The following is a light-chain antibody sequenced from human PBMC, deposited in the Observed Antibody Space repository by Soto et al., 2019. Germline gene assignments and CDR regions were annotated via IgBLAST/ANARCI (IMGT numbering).Light chain of an antibody. CDR1: QSVSRS. J-gene: IGKJ4*01. Sequence: EIVLTQSPVTLSLSPGERATLSCRASQSVSRSLAWYQQKPGQAPRLLVYDASNRATGIPARFSGSGSGTGFTLTISSLEPEDFAVYFCQHRGNWPLTFGGGTKV. CDR3: QHRGNWPLT. CDR2: DAS. V-gene: IGKV3-11*01.